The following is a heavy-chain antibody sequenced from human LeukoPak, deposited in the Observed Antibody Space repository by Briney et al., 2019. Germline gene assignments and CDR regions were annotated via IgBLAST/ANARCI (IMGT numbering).Heavy chain of an antibody. D-gene: IGHD3-10*01. CDR2: IYSDDST. J-gene: IGHJ4*02. Sequence: GGSLRLSCEASGFIVSNNYMSWVRQAPGKGLEWVSLIYSDDSTYYPDSVKGRFTISRDNSKNTLYLQMNSLRAEDTAVYYCAGYGSGTYYNVYWGQGTLVTVSS. CDR1: GFIVSNNY. V-gene: IGHV3-66*01. CDR3: AGYGSGTYYNVY.